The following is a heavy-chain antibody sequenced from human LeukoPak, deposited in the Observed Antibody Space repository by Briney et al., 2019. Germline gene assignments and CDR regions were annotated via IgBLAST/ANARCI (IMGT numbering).Heavy chain of an antibody. J-gene: IGHJ5*02. Sequence: ASVKVSCKVFGYTLTELSMHWVRQAPGKGLEWMGWINPNSGGTNYAQKFQGRVTMTRDTSISTAYMELSRLRSDDTAVYYCARPSIAARPGGWFDPWGQGTLVTVSS. CDR1: GYTLTELS. CDR3: ARPSIAARPGGWFDP. CDR2: INPNSGGT. D-gene: IGHD6-6*01. V-gene: IGHV1-2*02.